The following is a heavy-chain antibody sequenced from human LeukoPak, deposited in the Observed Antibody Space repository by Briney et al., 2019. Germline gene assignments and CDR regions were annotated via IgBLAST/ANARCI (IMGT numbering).Heavy chain of an antibody. D-gene: IGHD3-3*01. CDR3: ARYYDFWSSIDY. V-gene: IGHV3-7*05. J-gene: IGHJ4*02. CDR1: GFSFSSHW. Sequence: GGSLRPSCAASGFSFSSHWMFWVRQAPGRGLEWVANIKQDGSEKYYVDSVKGRFTISRDNAKNSLYLQMNSLRAEDTAIYYCARYYDFWSSIDYWGQGTLVTVSS. CDR2: IKQDGSEK.